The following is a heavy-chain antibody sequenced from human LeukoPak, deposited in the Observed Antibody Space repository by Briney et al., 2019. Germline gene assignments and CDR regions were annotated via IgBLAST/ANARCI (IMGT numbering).Heavy chain of an antibody. CDR1: GFTFSSYS. CDR3: AQAAAGMSY. CDR2: INSNGRDT. D-gene: IGHD6-13*01. Sequence: GGSLRLSCAASGFTFSSYSMNWVRQAPGKGLVWVSRINSNGRDTIYADSVKGRFTISRDNSKNTLYLQMNSLRAEDTAVYYCAQAAAGMSYWGQGTLVTVSS. J-gene: IGHJ4*02. V-gene: IGHV3-74*01.